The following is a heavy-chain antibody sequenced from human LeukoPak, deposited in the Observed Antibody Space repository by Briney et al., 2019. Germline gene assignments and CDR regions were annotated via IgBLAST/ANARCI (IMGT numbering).Heavy chain of an antibody. CDR3: ARANYDFWSGYSFDY. J-gene: IGHJ4*02. CDR2: ISSSSSAI. D-gene: IGHD3-3*01. V-gene: IGHV3-48*04. Sequence: PGGSLRLSCAASGIIFSSDAMSWVRQGPGKGLEWVSYISSSSSAIYYADSVRGRFTISRDNAKNSLYLQMNSLRAEDTAVYYCARANYDFWSGYSFDYWGQGTLVTVSS. CDR1: GIIFSSDA.